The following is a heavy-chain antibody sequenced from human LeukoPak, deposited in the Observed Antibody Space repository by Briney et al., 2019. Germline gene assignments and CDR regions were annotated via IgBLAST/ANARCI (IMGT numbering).Heavy chain of an antibody. Sequence: SETLSLTCTVSGGSISSSSYYWGWIRQPPGKGLEWIGSIYYSGSTYYNPSLKSRVTISVDTSKNQFSLKLSSVTAADTAVYYCARVGGGDGGVDAFDIWGQGTMVTVSS. CDR1: GGSISSSSYY. CDR3: ARVGGGDGGVDAFDI. CDR2: IYYSGST. D-gene: IGHD3-16*01. V-gene: IGHV4-39*07. J-gene: IGHJ3*02.